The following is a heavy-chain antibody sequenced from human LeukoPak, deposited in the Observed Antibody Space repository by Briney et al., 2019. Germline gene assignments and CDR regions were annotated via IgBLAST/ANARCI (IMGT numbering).Heavy chain of an antibody. V-gene: IGHV3-23*01. CDR2: ISGSGGST. J-gene: IGHJ3*02. Sequence: GGSLRLSCAASGFTFSSYAMSWVRQAPGKGLEWVSAISGSGGSTYYADSVKGRFTISRDNSKNTLYLQMNGLRAEDTAVYYCAKALGYWGAFDIWGQGTMVTVSS. CDR1: GFTFSSYA. D-gene: IGHD3-22*01. CDR3: AKALGYWGAFDI.